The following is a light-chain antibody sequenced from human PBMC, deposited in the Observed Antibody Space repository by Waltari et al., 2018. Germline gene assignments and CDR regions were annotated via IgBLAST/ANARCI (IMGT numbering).Light chain of an antibody. CDR1: SSDIGGYDF. CDR2: DVN. V-gene: IGLV2-11*01. CDR3: CSYAGADTSVV. J-gene: IGLJ2*01. Sequence: QSALTQPRSVSGSPGQSVTISCTGTSSDIGGYDFVSWYLQYPGKAPKLIIYDVNKRPPVAPDRFSGSKSGNTASLTISGLLNEDEADYYCCSYAGADTSVVFGGGTTLTVL.